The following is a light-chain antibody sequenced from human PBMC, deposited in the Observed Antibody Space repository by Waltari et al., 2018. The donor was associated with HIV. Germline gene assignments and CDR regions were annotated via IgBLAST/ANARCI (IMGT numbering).Light chain of an antibody. V-gene: IGLV3-21*02. Sequence: SYVLTQPHSVSVAPGQTARITCGGNNLGSKRVQWYHEKAGQAPVLVVYEGSDRPSGIPELFSGSKSGNTATLTISRVEAGDEADYYCHVWDRSSDHHVFGTGTKVTVL. CDR2: EGS. J-gene: IGLJ1*01. CDR3: HVWDRSSDHHV. CDR1: NLGSKR.